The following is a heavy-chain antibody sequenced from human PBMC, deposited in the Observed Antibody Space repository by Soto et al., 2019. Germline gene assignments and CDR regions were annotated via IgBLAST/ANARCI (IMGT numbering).Heavy chain of an antibody. V-gene: IGHV3-33*01. CDR3: SREQLLVSFYYSNGMDV. CDR2: IWYDGSNK. CDR1: GFTFSSYG. J-gene: IGHJ6*02. Sequence: GGSLRLACAASGFTFSSYGMQWVRQAPGKGLEWVAVIWYDGSNKYYADSVKGRFTISRDNSKSTLYLQMNSLRAEDTAVYYCSREQLLVSFYYSNGMDVWGPGATVTVSS. D-gene: IGHD6-19*01.